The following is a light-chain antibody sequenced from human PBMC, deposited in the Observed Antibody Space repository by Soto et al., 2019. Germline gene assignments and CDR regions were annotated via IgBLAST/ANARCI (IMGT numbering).Light chain of an antibody. CDR1: QSISSY. CDR2: AAS. V-gene: IGKV1-39*01. Sequence: DIQMTQSPSSLSASVGDRVTITCRASQSISSYLNWYQQKPGKAPKLLIYAASSLQSGVPSRFSGSGSGTDFNLTISSLQPEDFATYYCQQSYSNPYTFGQGTKLEIK. CDR3: QQSYSNPYT. J-gene: IGKJ2*01.